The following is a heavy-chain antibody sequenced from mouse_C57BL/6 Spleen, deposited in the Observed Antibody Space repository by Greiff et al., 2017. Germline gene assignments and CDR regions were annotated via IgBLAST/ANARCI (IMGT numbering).Heavy chain of an antibody. CDR1: GYTFTSYW. V-gene: IGHV1-59*01. CDR2: IDPSDSYT. J-gene: IGHJ2*01. D-gene: IGHD2-3*01. CDR3: ARRVYDSYTDY. Sequence: QVQLQQSGAELVRPGTSVKLSCKASGYTFTSYWMHWVKQRPGQGLEWIGAIDPSDSYTNYTQKFKGKATLTVDTSSSTAYMQLSSLTSEDSAVYYCARRVYDSYTDYWGQGTTLTVSS.